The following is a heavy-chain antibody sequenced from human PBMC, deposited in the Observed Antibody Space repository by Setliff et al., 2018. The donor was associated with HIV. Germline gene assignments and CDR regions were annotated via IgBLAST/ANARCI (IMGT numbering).Heavy chain of an antibody. CDR2: TSHSGKT. D-gene: IGHD2-2*01. CDR1: GGPLSGHY. V-gene: IGHV4-34*01. CDR3: VTSSSWSSRLNF. Sequence: PSETLSLTCAVYGGPLSGHYWSWIRQPPGQGLEWIGETSHSGKTYYNPSLKSRVTISVDTSKNQFSLKLTSVTAADTAVYYCVTSSSWSSRLNFWGPGMLVTVS. J-gene: IGHJ4*02.